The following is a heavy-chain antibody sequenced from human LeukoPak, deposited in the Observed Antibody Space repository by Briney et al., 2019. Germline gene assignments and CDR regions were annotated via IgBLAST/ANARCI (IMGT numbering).Heavy chain of an antibody. CDR3: ATTPRVTIFGVVIWWFDP. Sequence: SVKVSCKASGGTFSSYAISWVRQAPGQGLEWMGGIIPIFGTANYAQKFQGRVTITADESTSTAYMELSSLRSEDTTVYYCATTPRVTIFGVVIWWFDPWGQGTLVTVSS. CDR1: GGTFSSYA. V-gene: IGHV1-69*13. J-gene: IGHJ5*02. D-gene: IGHD3-3*01. CDR2: IIPIFGTA.